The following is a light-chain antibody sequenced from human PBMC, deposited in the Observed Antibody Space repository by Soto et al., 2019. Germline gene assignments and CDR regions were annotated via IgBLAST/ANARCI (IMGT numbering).Light chain of an antibody. J-gene: IGLJ2*01. Sequence: QSVLTQPASVSGSPGQSITISCTGTSSDVGGYNYVSWYQQHPGKAPKLMIYEVNNRPSGVSNRFSGSKSGNTASLTISGLQAEDEGDYYCSSYTSSSPVVFGGGTKLTVL. CDR1: SSDVGGYNY. CDR2: EVN. V-gene: IGLV2-14*01. CDR3: SSYTSSSPVV.